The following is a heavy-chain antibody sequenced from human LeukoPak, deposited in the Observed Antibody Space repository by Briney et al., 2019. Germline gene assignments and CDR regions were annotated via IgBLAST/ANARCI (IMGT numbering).Heavy chain of an antibody. CDR2: ISGSGGSA. CDR1: AFTFNNYW. V-gene: IGHV3-23*01. J-gene: IGHJ6*02. CDR3: AKGSGSWYYYGMDV. D-gene: IGHD6-13*01. Sequence: PGGSLRLSCVASAFTFNNYWMHWVRQAPGKGLEWVSAISGSGGSAYYADSVKGRFTISRDNSKNTLYLQMNSLRAEDTAVYYCAKGSGSWYYYGMDVWGQGTTVTVSS.